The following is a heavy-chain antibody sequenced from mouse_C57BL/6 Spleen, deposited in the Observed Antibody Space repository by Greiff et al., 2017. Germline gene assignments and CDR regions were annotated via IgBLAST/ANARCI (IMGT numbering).Heavy chain of an antibody. J-gene: IGHJ4*01. Sequence: EVNLVESGGGLVKPGGSLKLSCAASGFTFSDYGMHWVRQAPEKGLEWVAYISSGSSTIYYADTVKGRFTISRDNAKNTLFLQMTSLRSEDTAMYYCAGYGSSYYYAMDYWGQGTSVTVSS. CDR2: ISSGSSTI. D-gene: IGHD1-1*01. CDR1: GFTFSDYG. CDR3: AGYGSSYYYAMDY. V-gene: IGHV5-17*01.